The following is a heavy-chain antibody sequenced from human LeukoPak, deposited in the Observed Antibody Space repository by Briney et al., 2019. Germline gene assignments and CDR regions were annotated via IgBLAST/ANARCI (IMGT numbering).Heavy chain of an antibody. CDR2: IYYGGST. J-gene: IGHJ6*02. CDR3: ARMGYDTFYGMDV. CDR1: GGSLSSYY. D-gene: IGHD3-22*01. Sequence: PSETLSLTCTVSGGSLSSYYWSWIRQPPGKGLEWIGYIYYGGSTNYNPSLKSRVTISVDTSKNQFSLKLSSVTAADTAVYYCARMGYDTFYGMDVCGQGTTVTVSS. V-gene: IGHV4-59*01.